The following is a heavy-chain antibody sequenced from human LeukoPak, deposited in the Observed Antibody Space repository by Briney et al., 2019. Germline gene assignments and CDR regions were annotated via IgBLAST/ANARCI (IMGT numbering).Heavy chain of an antibody. Sequence: ASVMVSCKAAGYTFTAYFIHWVRQAPGQGLEWMGRINPNSGDTNYAQKFQGRVTMTRDTSTSTAYMELSRLTSDDTAVYYCARPTSYGYYFDSWGQGTLVTVSS. CDR1: GYTFTAYF. D-gene: IGHD3-16*01. CDR3: ARPTSYGYYFDS. CDR2: INPNSGDT. V-gene: IGHV1-2*06. J-gene: IGHJ4*02.